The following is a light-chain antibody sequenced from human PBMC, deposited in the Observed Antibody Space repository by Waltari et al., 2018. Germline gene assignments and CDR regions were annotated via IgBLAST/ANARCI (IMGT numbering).Light chain of an antibody. Sequence: EIVLTQSPATLFLSPGERATLSCRASQSVSSYLAWYQQKPGRAPRLLIYDASSRATGIPARFSGSGSGTDFTLTISSLEPEDFAVYYCQQRSNWPITFGQGTRLEIK. CDR2: DAS. V-gene: IGKV3-11*01. CDR3: QQRSNWPIT. J-gene: IGKJ5*01. CDR1: QSVSSY.